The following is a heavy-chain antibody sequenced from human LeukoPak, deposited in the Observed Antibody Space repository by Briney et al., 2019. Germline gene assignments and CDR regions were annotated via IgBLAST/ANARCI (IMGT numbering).Heavy chain of an antibody. Sequence: PSETLSLTCAVYGGSFSGYYWSWIRQPPGKGLEWIGEINHSGSTNYNPSLKSRVTISVDRSKNQFSLKLSSVTAADKAVYYCAGGPENIAAPLFFDYWGQGTLVTVSS. CDR1: GGSFSGYY. CDR2: INHSGST. D-gene: IGHD6-6*01. V-gene: IGHV4-34*01. J-gene: IGHJ4*02. CDR3: AGGPENIAAPLFFDY.